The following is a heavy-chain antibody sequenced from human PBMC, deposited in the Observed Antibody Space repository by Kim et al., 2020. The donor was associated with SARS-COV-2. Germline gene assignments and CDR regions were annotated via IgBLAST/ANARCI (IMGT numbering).Heavy chain of an antibody. CDR3: ASSGYDYYFDY. D-gene: IGHD5-12*01. CDR2: T. Sequence: TKYNPSLKRRVTISVDTSKNQFSLKLSSVTAADTAVYYCASSGYDYYFDYWGQGTLVTVSS. J-gene: IGHJ4*02. V-gene: IGHV4-4*09.